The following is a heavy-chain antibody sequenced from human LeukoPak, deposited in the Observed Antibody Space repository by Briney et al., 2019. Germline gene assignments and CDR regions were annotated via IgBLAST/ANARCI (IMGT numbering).Heavy chain of an antibody. D-gene: IGHD5-24*01. CDR1: VFSFSNYA. Sequence: GSLRLSCVASVFSFSNYAMHWVGQAPGQGREGVAFIRYVGNSQYYTDSVKGRFTISRDNSKNTFSLQTNSLRAEDTALYYCAKGRDAYSAIDSWGQGTLVTVSS. CDR2: IRYVGNSQ. J-gene: IGHJ4*02. CDR3: AKGRDAYSAIDS. V-gene: IGHV3-30*02.